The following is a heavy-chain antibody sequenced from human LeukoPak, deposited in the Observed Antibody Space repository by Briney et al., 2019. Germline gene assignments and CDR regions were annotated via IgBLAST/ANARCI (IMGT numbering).Heavy chain of an antibody. CDR1: GGSISGYY. CDR2: PYGSASI. V-gene: IGHV4-4*07. D-gene: IGHD5-12*01. J-gene: IGHJ6*02. CDR3: AREARLASAAGLDL. Sequence: HSETLSLTCTVSGGSISGYYWSWIRQPAGKGLEWIGRPYGSASIKYNPSLRSRLSLSGDTSKNQFSLKLSSVTAADTAVYYCAREARLASAAGLDLWGQGTMVTVS.